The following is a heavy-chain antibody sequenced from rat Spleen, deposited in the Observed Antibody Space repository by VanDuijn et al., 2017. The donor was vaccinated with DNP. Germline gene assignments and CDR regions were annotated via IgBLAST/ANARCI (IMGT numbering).Heavy chain of an antibody. Sequence: EVQLVESGGGLVQPGRSLKLSCEASGFSLSNYDMAWVRQAPTKGLEWVAAISPGGGNTYYRDSVKGRFTISRDNAKSTLYLQMNSLKSEDMATYYCARPYGYNNGGFAYWGQGTLVTVSS. J-gene: IGHJ3*01. CDR3: ARPYGYNNGGFAY. CDR1: GFSLSNYD. D-gene: IGHD1-4*01. CDR2: ISPGGGNT. V-gene: IGHV5-25*01.